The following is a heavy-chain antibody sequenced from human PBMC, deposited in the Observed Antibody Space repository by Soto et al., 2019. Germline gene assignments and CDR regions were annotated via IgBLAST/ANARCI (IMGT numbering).Heavy chain of an antibody. CDR2: IYYSGST. V-gene: IGHV4-59*01. D-gene: IGHD6-19*01. CDR3: ASRSVAPYYYGMDV. Sequence: SETLSLTCTVSGGSISSYYWSWIRQPPGKGLEWIGYIYYSGSTNYNPSLKSRVTISVDTSKNQFSLKLSSVTAADTAVYYCASRSVAPYYYGMDVWGQVTTVTVSS. CDR1: GGSISSYY. J-gene: IGHJ6*02.